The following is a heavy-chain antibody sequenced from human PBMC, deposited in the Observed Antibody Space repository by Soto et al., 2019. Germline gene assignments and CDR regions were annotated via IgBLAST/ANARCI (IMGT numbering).Heavy chain of an antibody. Sequence: EVQLLESGGGLVQPGGSLRLSCAASGFTFSTYAMSWVLQTPGKGLAWFSTISGGGVSTYYADSVKGRFTVSRDNSKNTLNLQMSSLRVEDTAVYYCAKGFCSGRSCRQDYYYMDVWGKGTTVTVSS. D-gene: IGHD2-15*01. CDR3: AKGFCSGRSCRQDYYYMDV. CDR1: GFTFSTYA. V-gene: IGHV3-23*01. J-gene: IGHJ6*03. CDR2: ISGGGVST.